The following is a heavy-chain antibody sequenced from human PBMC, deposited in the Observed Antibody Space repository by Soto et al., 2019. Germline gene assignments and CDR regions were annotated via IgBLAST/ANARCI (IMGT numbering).Heavy chain of an antibody. J-gene: IGHJ6*02. CDR2: INPSGGST. CDR1: GYDFTSYY. V-gene: IGHV1-46*01. Sequence: VQLAQSGAEVKKPGASVKVSCKASGYDFTSYYIHWVRQAPGQGLEWVGIINPSGGSTDYAQKFQGRVTMTRDTSTSTVYMELTSLRSEDTAVYYCTRTLTPRYGMDVWGQGTTVTVSS. CDR3: TRTLTPRYGMDV.